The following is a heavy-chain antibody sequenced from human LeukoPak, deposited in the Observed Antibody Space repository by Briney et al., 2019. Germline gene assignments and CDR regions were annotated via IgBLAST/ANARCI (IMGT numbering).Heavy chain of an antibody. V-gene: IGHV4-61*01. CDR1: GYSISSGYY. Sequence: SETLSLTCTVSGYSISSGYYWGWIRQPPGKGLEWIGYIYYSGSTNYNPSLKSRVTISVDTSKNQFSLKLSSVTAADTAVYYCAREIAAADDYYYYYYMDVWGKGTTVTISS. CDR2: IYYSGST. D-gene: IGHD6-13*01. CDR3: AREIAAADDYYYYYYMDV. J-gene: IGHJ6*03.